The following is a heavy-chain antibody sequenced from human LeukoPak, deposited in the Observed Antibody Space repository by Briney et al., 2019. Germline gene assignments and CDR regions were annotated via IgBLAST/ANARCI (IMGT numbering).Heavy chain of an antibody. CDR1: GFTSSGQT. CDR3: ARYTYDSSGFSSWFDP. Sequence: GGSLRLSCAASGFTSSGQTMNWVRQAPGKGLEWVSCIISSGQTFYADSVKGRFTISRDNVKNSVYLQMNSLRAEDTAVYYCARYTYDSSGFSSWFDPWGQGTLVTVSS. D-gene: IGHD3-22*01. J-gene: IGHJ5*02. CDR2: IISSGQT. V-gene: IGHV3-48*01.